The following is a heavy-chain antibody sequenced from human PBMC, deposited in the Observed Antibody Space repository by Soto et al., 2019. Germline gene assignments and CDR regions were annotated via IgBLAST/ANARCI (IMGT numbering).Heavy chain of an antibody. Sequence: SETLSLTCAVYGGSFSGYYWSWIRQPPGKGLEWIGEINHSGSTNYNPSLKSRVTISVDTSKNQFSLKLSSVTAADTAVYYCARRVVVVAATPVSPSSLDYWGQGTLVTVSS. CDR3: ARRVVVVAATPVSPSSLDY. J-gene: IGHJ4*02. CDR1: GGSFSGYY. V-gene: IGHV4-34*01. D-gene: IGHD2-15*01. CDR2: INHSGST.